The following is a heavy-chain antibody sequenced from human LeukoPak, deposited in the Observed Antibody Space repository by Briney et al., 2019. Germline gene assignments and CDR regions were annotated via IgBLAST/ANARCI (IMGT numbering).Heavy chain of an antibody. CDR3: AKDRIYYGSGNYYNPPPSSFDY. J-gene: IGHJ4*02. Sequence: GGSLRLSCAASGLTFSSYAMNWVRQAPGKGLEWVSGIRGSGGITYYADSVKGRFTISRDNSKNTLYLQMNSLRAEDTAVYYCAKDRIYYGSGNYYNPPPSSFDYWGQGSLVTVSS. V-gene: IGHV3-23*01. CDR2: IRGSGGIT. D-gene: IGHD3-10*01. CDR1: GLTFSSYA.